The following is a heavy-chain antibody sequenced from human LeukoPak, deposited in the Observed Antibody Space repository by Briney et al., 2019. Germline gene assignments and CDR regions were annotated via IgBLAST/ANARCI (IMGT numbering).Heavy chain of an antibody. V-gene: IGHV3-43*02. J-gene: IGHJ4*02. D-gene: IGHD1-26*01. Sequence: PGGSLRLSCAASGFTSDDYAMHWVRHAPGKGLEWVSPISGDGGSTYYADSVKGRFTISRDNSKNSLYLQMNSLRTEDTALYYCAKAYEWEPTGFDYWGQGTLVTVSS. CDR3: AKAYEWEPTGFDY. CDR1: GFTSDDYA. CDR2: ISGDGGST.